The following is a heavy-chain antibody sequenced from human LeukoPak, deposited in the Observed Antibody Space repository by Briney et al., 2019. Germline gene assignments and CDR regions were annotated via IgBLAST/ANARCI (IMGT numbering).Heavy chain of an antibody. D-gene: IGHD5-12*01. CDR2: ISANNGNT. CDR3: ARDRPDIVATYYVMHV. Sequence: ASVKVSCKASGYTFTDYGISWVRQAPGQGLEWMGWISANNGNTKHAQKFQGRVTMTTDTSTSTAYMEVRSLRTDDTAVYHCARDRPDIVATYYVMHVRGQGTAVTVSS. J-gene: IGHJ6*02. CDR1: GYTFTDYG. V-gene: IGHV1-18*01.